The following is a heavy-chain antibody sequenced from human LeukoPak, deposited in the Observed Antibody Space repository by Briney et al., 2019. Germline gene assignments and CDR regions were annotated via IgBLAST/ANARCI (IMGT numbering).Heavy chain of an antibody. D-gene: IGHD6-19*01. V-gene: IGHV3-30-3*01. CDR1: GFTFSSYA. CDR3: ARLDNPTVAAFDY. CDR2: ISYDGSNK. Sequence: GGSLRLSCAASGFTFSSYAMHWVRQAPGKGLEWVAVISYDGSNKYYADSVKGRFTISRDNSKNTLYLQMNSLRAEDTAVYYCARLDNPTVAAFDYWGQGTLVTVSP. J-gene: IGHJ4*02.